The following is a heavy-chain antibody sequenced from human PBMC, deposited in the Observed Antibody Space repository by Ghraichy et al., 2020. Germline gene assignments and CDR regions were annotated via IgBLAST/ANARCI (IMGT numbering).Heavy chain of an antibody. CDR3: ARLRLELTVDTAMVFKGNYYYYMDV. V-gene: IGHV5-51*01. Sequence: GESLNISCKGSGYSFTSYWIGWVRQMPGKGLEWMGIIYPGDSDTRYSPSFQGQVTISADKSISTAYLQWSSLKASDTAMYYCARLRLELTVDTAMVFKGNYYYYMDVWGKGTTVTVSS. CDR2: IYPGDSDT. CDR1: GYSFTSYW. J-gene: IGHJ6*03. D-gene: IGHD5-18*01.